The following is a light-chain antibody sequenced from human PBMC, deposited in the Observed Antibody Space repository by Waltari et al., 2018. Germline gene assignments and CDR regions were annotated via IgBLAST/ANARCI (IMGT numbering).Light chain of an antibody. CDR3: QQYGSSPRT. J-gene: IGKJ1*01. CDR1: QSIYSTY. CDR2: RAS. Sequence: EIVLTQSPGTLSLSPGERATLSCRASQSIYSTYLAWYQQKPGQAPRLLIHRASNRATGVPDRFSGRGSGTDFTLTISRLEPEDVAVFYCQQYGSSPRTFGQGTTVEIK. V-gene: IGKV3-20*01.